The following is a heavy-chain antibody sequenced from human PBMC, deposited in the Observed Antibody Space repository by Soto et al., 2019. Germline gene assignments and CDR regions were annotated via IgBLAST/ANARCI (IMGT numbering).Heavy chain of an antibody. CDR1: GFTFSGKS. Sequence: GGSLRLSCAASGFTFSGKSMHWVRQAPGKGLEWVALISPDGSQIFYADSVRGRFTISRDNSKNTAYLQLNSLRAEDTSLYFCATDIDDTWLLHSWGQGTLVTVSS. V-gene: IGHV3-30-3*01. J-gene: IGHJ4*02. CDR3: ATDIDDTWLLHS. CDR2: ISPDGSQI. D-gene: IGHD5-12*01.